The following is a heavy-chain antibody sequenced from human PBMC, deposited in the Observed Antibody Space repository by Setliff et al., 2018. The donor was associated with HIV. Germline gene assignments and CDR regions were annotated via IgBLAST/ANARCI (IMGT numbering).Heavy chain of an antibody. V-gene: IGHV1-46*01. CDR3: ARNQGDSSGWYAGDY. CDR2: INTSGGSA. CDR1: GYTFTSYP. J-gene: IGHJ4*01. D-gene: IGHD6-19*01. Sequence: ASVKVSCKASGYTFTSYPMHWVRQAPGQGLEWMGVINTSGGSAGYAEKFRGRVTMTRDTSPSTVYMDLRNLRSEDTAVYYCARNQGDSSGWYAGDYWGHGTLVTVSS.